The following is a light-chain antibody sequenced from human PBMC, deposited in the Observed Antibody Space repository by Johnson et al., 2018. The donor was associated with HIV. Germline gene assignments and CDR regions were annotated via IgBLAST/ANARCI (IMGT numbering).Light chain of an antibody. J-gene: IGLJ1*01. V-gene: IGLV1-51*02. CDR2: ENN. Sequence: QPVLTQPPSVSAAPGQKVTISCSGSSSNIGNNYVSWYQQLPGTAPKLLIYENNKRPSGIPDRFSGSKSGTSATLGITALQTGDEADYYCGTWDSSLSAFYVFGTGTKVTVL. CDR1: SSNIGNNY. CDR3: GTWDSSLSAFYV.